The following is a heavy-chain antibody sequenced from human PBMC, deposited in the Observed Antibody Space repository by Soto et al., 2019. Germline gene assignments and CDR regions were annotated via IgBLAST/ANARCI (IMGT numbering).Heavy chain of an antibody. CDR2: IIPIFGTA. J-gene: IGHJ6*02. V-gene: IGHV1-69*01. CDR3: ARRGNYVRFGESYGMDV. CDR1: GGTFSSYA. Sequence: QVQLVQSGAEVKKPGSSMKVSCKASGGTFSSYAISWVRQAPGQGLEWMGGIIPIFGTANYAQKFQGRVTITADESTSTAYMELSSLRSEDTAVYYCARRGNYVRFGESYGMDVWGQGTTVTVSS. D-gene: IGHD3-10*01.